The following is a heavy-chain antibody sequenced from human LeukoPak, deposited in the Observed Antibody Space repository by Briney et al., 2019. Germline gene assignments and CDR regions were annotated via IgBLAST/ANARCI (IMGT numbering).Heavy chain of an antibody. V-gene: IGHV3-21*04. CDR3: AKGPPYDFWSAYYFDY. Sequence: GGSLRLSCAASGFTFSSYSMNWVRQAPGKGLEWVSSISSASSYIYYADSVKGRFTISRDNAKNSLYLQMNSLRAEDTAVYYCAKGPPYDFWSAYYFDYWGQGTLVTVSS. CDR2: ISSASSYI. CDR1: GFTFSSYS. D-gene: IGHD3-3*01. J-gene: IGHJ4*02.